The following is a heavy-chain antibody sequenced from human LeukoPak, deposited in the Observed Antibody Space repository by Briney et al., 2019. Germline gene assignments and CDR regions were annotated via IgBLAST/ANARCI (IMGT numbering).Heavy chain of an antibody. J-gene: IGHJ4*02. CDR1: GFTFSSYS. CDR2: ISSSSSYI. CDR3: ARVSRGNYYFDY. V-gene: IGHV3-21*01. Sequence: GGSLRLSCAASGFTFSSYSMNWVRQAPGKGLEWVSSISSSSSYIYYADSVKGRFTIPRDNAKNSLYLQMNSLRAEDTAVYYCARVSRGNYYFDYWGPGTLVTVSS.